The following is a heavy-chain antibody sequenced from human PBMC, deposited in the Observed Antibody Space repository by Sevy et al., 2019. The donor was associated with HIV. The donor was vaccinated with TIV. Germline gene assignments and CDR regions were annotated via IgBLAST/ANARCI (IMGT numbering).Heavy chain of an antibody. CDR1: GYTFTGDY. CDR3: ATDGGGGTTNSGMDV. J-gene: IGHJ6*02. D-gene: IGHD1-7*01. CDR2: VYPNSGGT. V-gene: IGHV1-2*06. Sequence: ASVKVSCKASGYTFTGDYLHWVRQAPGQGLEWMGRVYPNSGGTNYARKFQGRVTMTRDTSISTAYMELSRLRFDDTAVYYCATDGGGGTTNSGMDVWGQGTTVTVSS.